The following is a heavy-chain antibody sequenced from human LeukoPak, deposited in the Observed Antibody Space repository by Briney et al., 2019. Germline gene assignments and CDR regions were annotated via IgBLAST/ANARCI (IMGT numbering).Heavy chain of an antibody. D-gene: IGHD3-22*01. Sequence: SETLSLTCTVSGGFISISNYYWGWIRQPPGKGLEWIGSIYYTGSSYYTPSLKGRVTMFVDTPKNQFSLKLSSVTAADTAVYYCARQGYYYDSSGHPTDYWGQGTLVTVSS. CDR3: ARQGYYYDSSGHPTDY. V-gene: IGHV4-39*01. CDR2: IYYTGSS. J-gene: IGHJ4*02. CDR1: GGFISISNYY.